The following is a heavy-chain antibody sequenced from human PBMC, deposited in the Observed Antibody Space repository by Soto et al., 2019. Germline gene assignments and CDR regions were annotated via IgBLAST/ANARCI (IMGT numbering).Heavy chain of an antibody. J-gene: IGHJ6*02. CDR3: AKGSGSFLNGTTSYYYYGMDF. CDR1: GFTFRGFG. V-gene: IGHV3-23*01. D-gene: IGHD1-7*01. Sequence: EVHLLESGGDLVQPGGSLRLSCAASGFTFRGFGMTWVRQAPGKGLEWVSTISGSGTFTYYADSVKGRFTISRDNSQSTLSLQMNSLRAEDTAIYYCAKGSGSFLNGTTSYYYYGMDFWGHGTAVTVSS. CDR2: ISGSGTFT.